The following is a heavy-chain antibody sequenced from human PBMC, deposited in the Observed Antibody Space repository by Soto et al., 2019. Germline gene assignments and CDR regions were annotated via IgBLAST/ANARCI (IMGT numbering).Heavy chain of an antibody. CDR3: AKPSAYGDFAGSFDS. V-gene: IGHV3-23*01. D-gene: IGHD4-17*01. Sequence: PGGSLRLSCVASGFTFNNYAMNWVRQAPGKGLEWVSNIGGRGGNTFYADSMRGRFTISRDNSKNTVYLQMNNPRVDDSATYYCAKPSAYGDFAGSFDSWGQGTLVTVSS. J-gene: IGHJ4*02. CDR1: GFTFNNYA. CDR2: IGGRGGNT.